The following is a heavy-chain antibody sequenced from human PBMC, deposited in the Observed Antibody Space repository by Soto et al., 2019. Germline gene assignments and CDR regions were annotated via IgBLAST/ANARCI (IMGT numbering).Heavy chain of an antibody. D-gene: IGHD6-19*01. V-gene: IGHV4-39*01. Sequence: QLQLQESGPGLVKPSETLSLTCAVSGGSISSSSYYWGWIRQPPGKGLEWIGSIYYSGSTYYTPSLQSRVAISVDTSKNQFSLKPNSVTAADTAVYYCARRTVNIRTFYSGLKTHCFDYWGQGTLVTVSS. CDR3: ARRTVNIRTFYSGLKTHCFDY. CDR1: GGSISSSSYY. CDR2: IYYSGST. J-gene: IGHJ4*02.